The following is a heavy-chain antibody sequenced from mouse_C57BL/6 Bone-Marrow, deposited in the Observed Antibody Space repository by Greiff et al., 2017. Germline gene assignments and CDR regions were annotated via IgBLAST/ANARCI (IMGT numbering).Heavy chain of an antibody. CDR3: ARRGGNYDYFDY. CDR2: IHPNSGST. J-gene: IGHJ2*01. Sequence: QVQLQQPGAELVKPGASVKLSCKASGYTFTSYWMHWVKQRPGQGLEWIGMIHPNSGSTNYTEKFKSKATLTVDKSSSTAYMQLSSLTSEDSAVYYCARRGGNYDYFDYWGKGTTVTVSS. V-gene: IGHV1-64*01. CDR1: GYTFTSYW. D-gene: IGHD2-1*01.